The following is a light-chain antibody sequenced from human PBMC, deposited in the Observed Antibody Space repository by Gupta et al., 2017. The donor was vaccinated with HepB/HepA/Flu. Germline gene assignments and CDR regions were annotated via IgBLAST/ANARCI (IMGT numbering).Light chain of an antibody. CDR2: LNSDGSH. CDR1: RGNSRYS. Sequence: QLVLTHSPSASPSLGASVKLTCPLSRGNSRYSIAWHQRQPEKGPRYLMKLNSDGSHTKGAGIPDRLSGTSAGGERYLAISSLQSEDQADYSCQTWGAGVRVYGGGTKLTVL. V-gene: IGLV4-69*01. CDR3: QTWGAGVRV. J-gene: IGLJ3*02.